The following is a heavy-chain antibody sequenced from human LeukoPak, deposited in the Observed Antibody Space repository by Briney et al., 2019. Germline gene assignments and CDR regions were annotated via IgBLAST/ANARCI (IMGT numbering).Heavy chain of an antibody. J-gene: IGHJ6*03. D-gene: IGHD4-23*01. Sequence: SETLSLTCTVSGGSISSNSYYWGWIRQPPGKGLEWIGSIYYSGSTYYNPSLKSRVTVSVDTSKNQFSLKLSSVTAADTAVYYCASPWNGGNPVGYYYYYYMDVWGKGTTVTVSS. CDR3: ASPWNGGNPVGYYYYYYMDV. V-gene: IGHV4-39*01. CDR2: IYYSGST. CDR1: GGSISSNSYY.